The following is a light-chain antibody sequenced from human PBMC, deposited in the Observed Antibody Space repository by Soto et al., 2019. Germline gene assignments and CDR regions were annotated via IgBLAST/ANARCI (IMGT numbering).Light chain of an antibody. CDR2: EVN. CDR1: GSDIGGYNF. J-gene: IGLJ1*01. V-gene: IGLV2-8*01. CDR3: SSYAGTNNRYV. Sequence: QYVLTQPPSASGSPGQSVTISCTGTGSDIGGYNFVSWYQQHPGKVPKLIIYEVNKRPSGVPYRFSGSKSGNTASLTVSGLQADDEADYYCSSYAGTNNRYVFGTGTKVTVL.